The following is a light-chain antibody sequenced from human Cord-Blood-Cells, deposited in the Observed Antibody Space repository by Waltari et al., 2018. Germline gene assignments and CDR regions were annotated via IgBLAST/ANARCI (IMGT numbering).Light chain of an antibody. CDR3: AAWDSSLRGWV. CDR1: SNNGGNQG. Sequence: QVGLTQPPWLSQGLRQTATLPCPGNSNNGGNQGAAWPQQHQGHPPKLLSSRNNHRPSGSSEGLSASRSGNTASLTITVRQPEDEADYYCAAWDSSLRGWVFGGGTKLTVL. CDR2: RNN. V-gene: IGLV10-54*01. J-gene: IGLJ3*02.